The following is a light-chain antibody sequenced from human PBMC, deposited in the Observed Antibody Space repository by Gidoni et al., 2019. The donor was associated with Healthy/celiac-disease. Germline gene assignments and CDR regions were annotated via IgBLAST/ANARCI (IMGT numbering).Light chain of an antibody. J-gene: IGLJ3*02. V-gene: IGLV2-8*01. CDR1: SSDVGAYKY. Sequence: QSALTQPPSASGSPGQSVTISCTGTSSDVGAYKYVSWSQQHPGKVPKIMIYEVSKRPSGVPDRFSGSKSGNTASLTVSGLQAEDEADYYCSSYAGSNNLVFGGGTKVTVL. CDR3: SSYAGSNNLV. CDR2: EVS.